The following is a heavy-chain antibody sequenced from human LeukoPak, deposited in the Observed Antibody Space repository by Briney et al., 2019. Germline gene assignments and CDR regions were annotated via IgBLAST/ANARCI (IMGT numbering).Heavy chain of an antibody. J-gene: IGHJ6*03. Sequence: GGSLRLSCAASGFTFSSYAMSWVRQAPGKGLEWVSAISGSGGSTYYADSVKGRFTISRDNSKNTLYLQMNSLRAEDTAVYYCAKDLEGLGTTRYYMDVWGKGTTVTVSS. D-gene: IGHD1-26*01. CDR2: ISGSGGST. CDR1: GFTFSSYA. V-gene: IGHV3-23*01. CDR3: AKDLEGLGTTRYYMDV.